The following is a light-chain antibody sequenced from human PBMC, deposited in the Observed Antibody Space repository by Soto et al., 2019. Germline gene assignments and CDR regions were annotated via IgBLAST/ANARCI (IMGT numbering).Light chain of an antibody. V-gene: IGKV3-20*01. J-gene: IGKJ2*01. CDR3: LQSGNSPLT. CDR1: RRISSDY. CDR2: GAS. Sequence: EVVLTQSPGTLSLSPGERATLSCRPSRRISSDYLAWYQQQPGQAPRLLIYGASRRATDIPDRFTGSGSGTAFTLIISRLEPEDFAVYYCLQSGNSPLTFGQGTRLEIK.